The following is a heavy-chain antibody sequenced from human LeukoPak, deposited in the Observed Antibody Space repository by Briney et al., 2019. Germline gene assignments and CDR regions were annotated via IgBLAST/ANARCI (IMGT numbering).Heavy chain of an antibody. CDR2: IYHSGST. CDR1: GGSISSGGYY. CDR3: ATSAGTPIRNAFDI. J-gene: IGHJ3*02. Sequence: SETLSLTCTVSGGSISSGGYYWSWIRQPPGKGLEWIGYIYHSGSTYYNPSLKSRVTISVDRSKNHFSLKLSSVTAADTAVYYCATSAGTPIRNAFDIWGQGTMVTVSS. D-gene: IGHD1-1*01. V-gene: IGHV4-30-2*01.